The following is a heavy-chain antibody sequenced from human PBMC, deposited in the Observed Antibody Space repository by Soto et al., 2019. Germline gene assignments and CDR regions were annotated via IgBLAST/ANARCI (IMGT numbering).Heavy chain of an antibody. J-gene: IGHJ4*02. Sequence: SETLSLTCSVSGGSISTVGHYWSWIRQPPGKGLEWIGYISHTGYTSYNPSLESRLTISMDKSKNQLSLNLNSVTTADTAVYYCARGQLLFAYWGQGTPVTVSS. D-gene: IGHD3-10*02. V-gene: IGHV4-61*08. CDR3: ARGQLLFAY. CDR2: ISHTGYT. CDR1: GGSISTVGHY.